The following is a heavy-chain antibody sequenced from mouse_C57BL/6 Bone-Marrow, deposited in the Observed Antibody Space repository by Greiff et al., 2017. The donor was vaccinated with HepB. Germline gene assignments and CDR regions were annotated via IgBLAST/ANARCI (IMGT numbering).Heavy chain of an antibody. Sequence: QVQLKESGAELVRPGTSVKVSCKASGYAFTNYLIEWVKQRPGQGLEWIGVINPGSGGTNYNEKFKGKATLTADKSYSTAYLQMSRLTSEDTAVYFCARRGDGNYDDMDYWGQGTSVTVSS. D-gene: IGHD2-1*01. J-gene: IGHJ4*01. V-gene: IGHV1-54*01. CDR1: GYAFTNYL. CDR3: ARRGDGNYDDMDY. CDR2: INPGSGGT.